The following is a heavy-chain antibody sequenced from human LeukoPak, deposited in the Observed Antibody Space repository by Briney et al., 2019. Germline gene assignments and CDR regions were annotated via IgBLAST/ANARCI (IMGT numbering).Heavy chain of an antibody. J-gene: IGHJ4*01. V-gene: IGHV1-2*02. CDR3: ARRHTNGWYYFDY. Sequence: ASVKVSCKASGYTLTGYYIHWVRQAPGQGLEWMGWANPNSGGTNYAQKFQGRVTMTRDTSISTAYMDLSRLRSDDTAVYYCARRHTNGWYYFDYWGQGTLVTVSS. CDR2: ANPNSGGT. CDR1: GYTLTGYY. D-gene: IGHD6-19*01.